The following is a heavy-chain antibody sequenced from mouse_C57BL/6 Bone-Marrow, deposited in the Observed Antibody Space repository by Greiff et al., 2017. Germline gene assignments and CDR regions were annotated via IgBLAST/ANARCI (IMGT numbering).Heavy chain of an antibody. J-gene: IGHJ4*01. V-gene: IGHV14-1*01. CDR2: IDPEDGDT. CDR1: GFNIKDYY. Sequence: VQLQQSGAELVRPGASVKLSCTASGFNIKDYYMHWVKQRPEQGLEWIGRIDPEDGDTESAPKFPGKAPMTADTSSNTAYLQLSSLTSEDTAVYYCTTGIYYGNFYAMDYWGQGTSGTVSS. CDR3: TTGIYYGNFYAMDY. D-gene: IGHD2-1*01.